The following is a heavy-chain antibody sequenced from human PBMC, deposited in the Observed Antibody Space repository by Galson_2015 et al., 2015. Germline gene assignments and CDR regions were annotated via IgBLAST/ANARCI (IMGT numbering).Heavy chain of an antibody. V-gene: IGHV3-23*01. CDR1: GFTFSSYA. Sequence: SLRLSCAASGFTFSSYAMGWVRQAPGKGLEWVSTISGSGGSSYFADSVKGRFTVSRDNSKNTLSLQMNSLRDEDTAVYYCAKDSSGYDIWGKGTMVTV. D-gene: IGHD5-12*01. J-gene: IGHJ3*02. CDR2: ISGSGGSS. CDR3: AKDSSGYDI.